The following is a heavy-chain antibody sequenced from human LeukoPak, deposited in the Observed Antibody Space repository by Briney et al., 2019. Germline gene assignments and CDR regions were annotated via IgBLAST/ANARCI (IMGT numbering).Heavy chain of an antibody. V-gene: IGHV4-34*01. CDR1: GGSFSGYY. J-gene: IGHJ4*02. D-gene: IGHD4-17*01. Sequence: KTSETLSLTCAVSGGSFSGYYWTWIRQPPGEGLEWIGEINHSGSANYNPSLKSRVTISLDTSKNQFSLKLSSVTAADTAVYYCARGQGTVTTHWGQGTLVTVSS. CDR2: INHSGSA. CDR3: ARGQGTVTTH.